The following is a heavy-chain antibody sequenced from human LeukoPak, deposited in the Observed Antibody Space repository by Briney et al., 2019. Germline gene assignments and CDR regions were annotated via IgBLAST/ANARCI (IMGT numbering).Heavy chain of an antibody. Sequence: SETLSLTCTVSGGSISSSSYYWGWIRQPPGKGLEWIGSIYYSGSTYYNPSLKSRVTISVDTSKNQFSLKLSSVTAADTAVYYCQLELRDFDYWGQGTLVTVSS. V-gene: IGHV4-39*01. CDR2: IYYSGST. CDR3: QLELRDFDY. D-gene: IGHD1-7*01. CDR1: GGSISSSSYY. J-gene: IGHJ4*02.